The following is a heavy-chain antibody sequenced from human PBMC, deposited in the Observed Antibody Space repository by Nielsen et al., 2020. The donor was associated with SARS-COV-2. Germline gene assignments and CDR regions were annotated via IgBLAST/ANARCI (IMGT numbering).Heavy chain of an antibody. CDR1: GFTFSSYA. V-gene: IGHV3-64*01. J-gene: IGHJ3*02. CDR2: ISSNGGST. Sequence: GESLKISCAASGFTFSSYAMHWVRQAPGKGLEYVSAISSNGGSTYYANSVKGRFTISRDNSKNTLYLQMNSLRAEDTAVYYCAYSYTNAFDIWGQGTMVTVSS. D-gene: IGHD5-18*01. CDR3: AYSYTNAFDI.